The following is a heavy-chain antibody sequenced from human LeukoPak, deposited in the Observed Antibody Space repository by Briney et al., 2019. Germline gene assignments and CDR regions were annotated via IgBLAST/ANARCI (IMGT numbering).Heavy chain of an antibody. V-gene: IGHV4-4*09. Sequence: SETLSLTCTVSGGPISSYYWSWIWQPPGKGLEWIGYIYTSGSTNNNPSLKSRVTISVDTSKNQFSLKLSSVTAADTAVYYCARAYYYGSGSYFFYYYYGMDVWGQGTTVTVSS. J-gene: IGHJ6*02. CDR3: ARAYYYGSGSYFFYYYYGMDV. D-gene: IGHD3-10*01. CDR1: GGPISSYY. CDR2: IYTSGST.